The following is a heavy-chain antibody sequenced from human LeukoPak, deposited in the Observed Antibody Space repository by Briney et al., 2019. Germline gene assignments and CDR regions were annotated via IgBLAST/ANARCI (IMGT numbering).Heavy chain of an antibody. J-gene: IGHJ2*01. CDR1: GGSFSGYY. CDR2: INHSGSN. D-gene: IGHD2-2*01. CDR3: ARRRGGVVVPAASPLMTTVTTGTPANWYFDL. Sequence: SETLSLTCAVYGGSFSGYYWSWIRQPPGKGLEWIGEINHSGSNNYYTSLKSRVTISVDTSKNQFSLKLSSVTAADTAVYYCARRRGGVVVPAASPLMTTVTTGTPANWYFDLWGRGTLVTVSS. V-gene: IGHV4-34*01.